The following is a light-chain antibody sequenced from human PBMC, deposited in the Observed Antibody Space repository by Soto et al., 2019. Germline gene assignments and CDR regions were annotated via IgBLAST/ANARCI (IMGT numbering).Light chain of an antibody. CDR2: DVT. Sequence: QSVLTQPRSVSGSPGQSVTISCTGTSGDVGAYNYVSWYQQHPGKAPELIIFDVTRRPSGVPDRFSGSKSGNTASLTVSGLQAEDEADYYCCSYAGSYTFVFRTGTKVTV. J-gene: IGLJ1*01. CDR1: SGDVGAYNY. V-gene: IGLV2-11*01. CDR3: CSYAGSYTFV.